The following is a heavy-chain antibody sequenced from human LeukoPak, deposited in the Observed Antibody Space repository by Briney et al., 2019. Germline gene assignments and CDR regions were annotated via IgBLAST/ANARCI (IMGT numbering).Heavy chain of an antibody. J-gene: IGHJ4*02. V-gene: IGHV3-7*01. CDR1: GITFTNYW. Sequence: GGSLRLSCAASGITFTNYWMSWVRQAPGKGLEWVANIIQDGSEKYYVDSVKGRFTIARDNAKNSLYLQMSSVRAEDTAVYYCARGQDSSGYRHLDYWGQGTLVTVSS. D-gene: IGHD3-22*01. CDR2: IIQDGSEK. CDR3: ARGQDSSGYRHLDY.